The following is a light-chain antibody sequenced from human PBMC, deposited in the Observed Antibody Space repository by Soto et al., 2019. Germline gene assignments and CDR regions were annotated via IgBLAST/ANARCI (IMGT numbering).Light chain of an antibody. J-gene: IGLJ2*01. CDR1: KLGDKY. CDR2: QDS. Sequence: SYELTQPPSVPVSPGQTASITCSGDKLGDKYACWYQQKPGQSPVLVIYQDSKRPSGIPERFSGSNSGNTATLTISGIQAMDEADYYCQAWDSSTVVFGGGTQLTVL. CDR3: QAWDSSTVV. V-gene: IGLV3-1*01.